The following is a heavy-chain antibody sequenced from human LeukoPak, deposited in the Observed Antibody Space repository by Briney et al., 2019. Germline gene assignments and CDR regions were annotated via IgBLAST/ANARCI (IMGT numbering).Heavy chain of an antibody. CDR3: ARAPGGSYSHYLKYFQH. V-gene: IGHV4-34*01. J-gene: IGHJ1*01. Sequence: PSEALSLTCAVYGGSFSDYSWSWIRQPPGKGLEWIGEINHSGSTNYNPSLKSRVTISVDTSKNQFSLKLSSVIAADTAVYYCARAPGGSYSHYLKYFQHWGQGTLVTVSS. D-gene: IGHD1-26*01. CDR2: INHSGST. CDR1: GGSFSDYS.